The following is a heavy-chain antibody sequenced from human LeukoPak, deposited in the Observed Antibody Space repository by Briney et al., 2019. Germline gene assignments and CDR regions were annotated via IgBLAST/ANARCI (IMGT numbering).Heavy chain of an antibody. CDR1: GGSISSYY. V-gene: IGHV4-59*01. J-gene: IGHJ4*02. CDR2: IYYSGST. CDR3: AKGYSSSWYLPWDY. Sequence: SETLSLTCTVSGGSISSYYWSWIRQPPGKGLEWIGYIYYSGSTNYNPSLKSRVTISVDTSKDQFSLKLSSVTAADTAVYYCAKGYSSSWYLPWDYWGQGTLVTVSS. D-gene: IGHD6-13*01.